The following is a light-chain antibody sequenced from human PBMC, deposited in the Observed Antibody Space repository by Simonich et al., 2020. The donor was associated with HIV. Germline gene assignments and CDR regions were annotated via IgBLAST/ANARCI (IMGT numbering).Light chain of an antibody. CDR2: WAS. Sequence: DIVMTQSPDSLSVSLGERATINCKSSQSVLSRSNNKNYLTWYQQKPGQPPKLLIYWASTLASGVPDRFSGSGSGTDFTLTISSLQAEDVAVYYCQQYYSTPFTFGPGTKVDFK. CDR3: QQYYSTPFT. V-gene: IGKV4-1*01. J-gene: IGKJ3*01. CDR1: QSVLSRSNNKNY.